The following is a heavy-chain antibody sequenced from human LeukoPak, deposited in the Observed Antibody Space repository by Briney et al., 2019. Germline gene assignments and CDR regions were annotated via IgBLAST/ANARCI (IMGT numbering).Heavy chain of an antibody. Sequence: GASVKVSCKASGYTFTSYAISWVRQAPGQGLEWMGGIIPIFGTANYAQKFQGRVTITADESTSTAYMELSSLRSEDTAVYYCAGYYDFWSGSDLNYYYYYMDVWGKGTTVTVSS. V-gene: IGHV1-69*13. CDR3: AGYYDFWSGSDLNYYYYYMDV. D-gene: IGHD3-3*01. CDR1: GYTFTSYA. CDR2: IIPIFGTA. J-gene: IGHJ6*03.